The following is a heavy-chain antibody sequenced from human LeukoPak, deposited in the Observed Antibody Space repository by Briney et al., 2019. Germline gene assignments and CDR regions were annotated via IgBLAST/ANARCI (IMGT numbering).Heavy chain of an antibody. J-gene: IGHJ3*02. V-gene: IGHV3-73*01. CDR2: IRSKANSYAT. CDR3: TRPYDFWSGYDAFDI. CDR1: GFTFSGSA. D-gene: IGHD3-3*01. Sequence: GGSLRLSCAASGFTFSGSAMHWVRQASGKGLEWVGRIRSKANSYATAYAASVKGRFTISRDDSKNTAYLQMNSLKTEDTAVYYCTRPYDFWSGYDAFDIWGQGTMVTVSS.